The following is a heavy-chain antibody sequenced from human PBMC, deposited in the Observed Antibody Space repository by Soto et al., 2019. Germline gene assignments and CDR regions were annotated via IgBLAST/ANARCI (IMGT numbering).Heavy chain of an antibody. V-gene: IGHV3-23*01. CDR3: VKWNGFGDS. J-gene: IGHJ4*02. CDR2: FSGGRGGT. CDR1: GFSISEYG. Sequence: EVQLLESGGGSVQPGGSLKLSCAVSGFSISEYGVTWVRQPPGKGLEWVSGFSGGRGGTFYADSVRGRFTISRDNSXXXXXLXXXXXXXXXXXXYYCVKWNGFGDSWGQGTLVTVSS. D-gene: IGHD3-10*02.